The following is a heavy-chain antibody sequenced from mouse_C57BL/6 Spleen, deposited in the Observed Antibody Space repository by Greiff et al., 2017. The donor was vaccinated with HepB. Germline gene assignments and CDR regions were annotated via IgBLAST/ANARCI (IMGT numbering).Heavy chain of an antibody. CDR1: GFTFSNYW. CDR2: IRLKSDNYAT. D-gene: IGHD3-3*01. CDR3: TEGDYFDY. J-gene: IGHJ2*01. V-gene: IGHV6-3*01. Sequence: DVMLVESGGGLVQPGGSMKLSCVASGFTFSNYWMNWVRQSPEKGLEWVAQIRLKSDNYATHYAESVKGRFTISRDDSKSSVYLQMNNLRAEDTGIYYCTEGDYFDYWGQGTTLTVSS.